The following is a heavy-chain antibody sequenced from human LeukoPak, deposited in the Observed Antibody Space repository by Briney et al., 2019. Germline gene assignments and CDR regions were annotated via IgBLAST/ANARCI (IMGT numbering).Heavy chain of an antibody. D-gene: IGHD3-22*01. V-gene: IGHV3-74*01. J-gene: IGHJ1*01. CDR1: GFTFSSYW. Sequence: GGSLRLSCAASGFTFSSYWMHWVRQAPGKGRVWVSRIKSDGSTNYADSVKGRFTISRDNAKNTVSLQMNSLRAEDTGVYYCARAPSEIGGYYPEYFRHWGQGTLVTVSS. CDR3: ARAPSEIGGYYPEYFRH. CDR2: IKSDGST.